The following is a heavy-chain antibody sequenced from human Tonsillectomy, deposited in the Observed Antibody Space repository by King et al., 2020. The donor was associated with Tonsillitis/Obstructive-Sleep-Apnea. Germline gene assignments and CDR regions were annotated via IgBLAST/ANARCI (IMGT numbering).Heavy chain of an antibody. D-gene: IGHD6-19*01. CDR3: AGGPAGADYYYMDV. CDR1: GFTFTSHA. V-gene: IGHV3-23*04. J-gene: IGHJ6*03. Sequence: VQLVESGGGSVQPGGSLRLSCAASGFTFTSHAMTWVRQAPGKGLEWVSSISDNGGGRHHADSVKGRFTISRDNAKNTLYLQMNSLRVDDTAVYYCAGGPAGADYYYMDVWGKGTTVTVSS. CDR2: ISDNGGGR.